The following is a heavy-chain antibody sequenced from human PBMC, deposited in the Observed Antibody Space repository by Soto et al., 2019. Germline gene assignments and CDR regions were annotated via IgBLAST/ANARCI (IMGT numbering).Heavy chain of an antibody. D-gene: IGHD3-3*02. V-gene: IGHV3-30-3*01. Sequence: GGSLRLSCAASGFTFSSYAMHWVRQAPGKGLEWVAVISYDGSSKYYADSVKGRFTISRDNSKNTLYLQMNSLRAEDTAVYYCARDFPRVFPILSYYGMDVWGQGNTVTVSS. J-gene: IGHJ6*02. CDR2: ISYDGSSK. CDR3: ARDFPRVFPILSYYGMDV. CDR1: GFTFSSYA.